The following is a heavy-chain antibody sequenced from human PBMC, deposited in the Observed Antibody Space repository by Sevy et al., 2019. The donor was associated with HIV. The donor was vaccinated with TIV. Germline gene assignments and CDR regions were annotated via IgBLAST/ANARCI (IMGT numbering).Heavy chain of an antibody. J-gene: IGHJ4*02. CDR3: ARRITMVRGVAYYFDY. Sequence: GESLKISCKGSGYSFTSYWIGWVRQMPGKGLEWMGIIYPGDSDTRYSPSFQGQVTISADKSISTAYLQWSSLKASDTATYYCARRITMVRGVAYYFDYWGQGTLVTVSS. CDR1: GYSFTSYW. CDR2: IYPGDSDT. D-gene: IGHD3-10*01. V-gene: IGHV5-51*01.